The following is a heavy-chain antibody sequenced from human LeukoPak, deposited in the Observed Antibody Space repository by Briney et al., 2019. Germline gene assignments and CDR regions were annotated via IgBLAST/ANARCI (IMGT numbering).Heavy chain of an antibody. D-gene: IGHD3-22*01. J-gene: IGHJ4*02. V-gene: IGHV4-59*01. CDR3: ARFTTYYYDSSGYPTYFDY. Sequence: SETLSLTCTVSGGSISSYYWSWIRQPPGKGLEWIGYIHYSGSTNYNPSLKSRVTISVDTSKNQFSLKLSSVTAADTAVYYCARFTTYYYDSSGYPTYFDYWGQGTLVTVSS. CDR2: IHYSGST. CDR1: GGSISSYY.